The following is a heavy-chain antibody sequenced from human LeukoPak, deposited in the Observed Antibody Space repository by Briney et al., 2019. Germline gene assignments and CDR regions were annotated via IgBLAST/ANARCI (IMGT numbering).Heavy chain of an antibody. CDR3: ARGRLFGYCSSTSCYSHFDY. D-gene: IGHD2-2*03. CDR2: INHSEST. CDR1: GGSFRGYS. V-gene: IGHV4-34*01. Sequence: PSETLSLTCAVYGGSFRGYSWGGTPNPPGKGLDWIGEINHSESTNYNPSLKSRVTISVDTSKNQFSLKLSSVTAADTAVYYCARGRLFGYCSSTSCYSHFDYWGQGTLVTVSS. J-gene: IGHJ4*02.